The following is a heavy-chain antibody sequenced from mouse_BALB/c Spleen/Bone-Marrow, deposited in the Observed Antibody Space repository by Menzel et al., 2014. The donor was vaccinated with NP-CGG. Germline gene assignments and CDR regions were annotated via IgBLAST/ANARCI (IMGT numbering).Heavy chain of an antibody. D-gene: IGHD2-4*01. CDR3: AREGLRAWFVY. Sequence: VKLMESGAELARPGASVKMSCKASGYTFTSYTIHWVKQRRGQGLEWIGYINPSSDYTNYNQKFKDKATLTADKSSSTAYMQLSSLTSEDSAVYYCAREGLRAWFVYWGQGTLVTVYA. V-gene: IGHV1-4*01. CDR2: INPSSDYT. CDR1: GYTFTSYT. J-gene: IGHJ3*01.